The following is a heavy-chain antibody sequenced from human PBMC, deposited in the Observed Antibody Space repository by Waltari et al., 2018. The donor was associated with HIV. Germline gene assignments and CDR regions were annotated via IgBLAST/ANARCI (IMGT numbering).Heavy chain of an antibody. Sequence: QVQLQESGPGLVKPSQTLSLTCTVSGGSISSGGYYWSWIRQPAGKGLEWIGRIYTSGSTNYNPSLKSRVTISVDTSKNQFSLKLSSVTAADTAVYYCAREIVGATSRHDYWGQGTLVTVSS. D-gene: IGHD1-26*01. CDR3: AREIVGATSRHDY. CDR2: IYTSGST. V-gene: IGHV4-61*02. J-gene: IGHJ4*02. CDR1: GGSISSGGYY.